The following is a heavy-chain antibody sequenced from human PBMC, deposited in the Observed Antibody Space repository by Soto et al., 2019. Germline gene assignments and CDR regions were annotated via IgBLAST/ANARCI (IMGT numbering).Heavy chain of an antibody. J-gene: IGHJ5*02. Sequence: EVQLVDSGGDLVQPGGSLRLSCVASGFTFSDFDMYWVRQVTGKGLEWVAGIVTLFDTYYSDSVRGRFSIFRDNAKNSVTLRMNSLQPGDTAVSFCARGRSKDFHSTPPPTFDPWGQGTLVTVSS. V-gene: IGHV3-13*01. CDR2: IVTLFDT. D-gene: IGHD2-15*01. CDR3: ARGRSKDFHSTPPPTFDP. CDR1: GFTFSDFD.